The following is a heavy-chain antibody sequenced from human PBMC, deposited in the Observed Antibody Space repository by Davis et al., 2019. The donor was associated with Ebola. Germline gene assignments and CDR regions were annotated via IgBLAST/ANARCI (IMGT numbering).Heavy chain of an antibody. Sequence: PGGSLRLSCETSGFIFRNYVMSWVRQAPGRGLESVATIPHVGSEKYYVDSVKGRFTGSRDNAKNSVYLQMNSLRAEDTAVYYCARDWAGLDVWGKGTTVTVSS. CDR2: IPHVGSEK. CDR3: ARDWAGLDV. V-gene: IGHV3-7*01. CDR1: GFIFRNYV. D-gene: IGHD3-16*01. J-gene: IGHJ6*04.